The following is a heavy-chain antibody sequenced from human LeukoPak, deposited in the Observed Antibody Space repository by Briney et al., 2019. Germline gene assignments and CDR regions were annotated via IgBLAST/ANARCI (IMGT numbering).Heavy chain of an antibody. Sequence: GGSLRLSCAPSGFSFNNYAMSWVRQAPGKGLEWVSLIIGSSGATFYADSVKGRFTISRDNSKNTLYLQMNSLRAEDTAVYFCAKGAYDYVEMGYFDNWGQGTLVTVSS. V-gene: IGHV3-23*01. CDR2: IIGSSGAT. J-gene: IGHJ4*02. CDR1: GFSFNNYA. CDR3: AKGAYDYVEMGYFDN. D-gene: IGHD5-12*01.